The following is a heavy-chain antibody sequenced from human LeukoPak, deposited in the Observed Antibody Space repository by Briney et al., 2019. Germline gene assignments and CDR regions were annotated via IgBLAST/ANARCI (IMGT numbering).Heavy chain of an antibody. CDR2: TYYRSKWYN. Sequence: SQTLSLTCAISGDSISSNSAAWNWIRQSPSRGLEWLGRTYYRSKWYNDYAVSVKSRIAINPDTSKNQFSLQLESVTPEDTAVYYCCHSLSGRTGAFDIWGRGTVVTVSS. CDR1: GDSISSNSAA. D-gene: IGHD2-21*01. CDR3: CHSLSGRTGAFDI. J-gene: IGHJ3*02. V-gene: IGHV6-1*01.